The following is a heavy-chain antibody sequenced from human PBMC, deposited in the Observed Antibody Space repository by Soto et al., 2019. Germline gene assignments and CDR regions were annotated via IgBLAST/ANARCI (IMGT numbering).Heavy chain of an antibody. CDR3: ARDRGVVPPEGGMDV. D-gene: IGHD3-10*01. CDR2: IHYSGST. J-gene: IGHJ6*02. Sequence: QVQLQESGPGLVKPSQTLSLTCTVSGGSISSGGYYWSWIRLHPGKGLEWIGYIHYSGSTYYNPSLKSRVTLSVDKSKNQFSLNLNSVTAADTAVYYCARDRGVVPPEGGMDVWGQGITVTVSS. V-gene: IGHV4-31*03. CDR1: GGSISSGGYY.